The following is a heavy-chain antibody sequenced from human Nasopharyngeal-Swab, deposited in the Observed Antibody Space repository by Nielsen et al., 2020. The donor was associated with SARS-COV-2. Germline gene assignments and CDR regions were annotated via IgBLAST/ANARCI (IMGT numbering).Heavy chain of an antibody. Sequence: GGSLRLSCAASGFTFSSYSMNWVRQAPGKGLEWVSYISSSSSTIYYADSVKGRFTISRDNAKNSLYLQMNSLRAEDTAVYYCARVLYYDSSALTIWGQGTMVTVSS. V-gene: IGHV3-48*04. J-gene: IGHJ3*02. CDR1: GFTFSSYS. CDR2: ISSSSSTI. CDR3: ARVLYYDSSALTI. D-gene: IGHD3-22*01.